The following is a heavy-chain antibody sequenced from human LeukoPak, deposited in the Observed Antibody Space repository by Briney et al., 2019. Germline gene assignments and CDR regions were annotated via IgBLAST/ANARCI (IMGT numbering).Heavy chain of an antibody. D-gene: IGHD6-6*01. CDR1: GYSISSGYY. V-gene: IGHV4-38-2*02. CDR3: AAERIAARIDY. J-gene: IGHJ4*02. CDR2: IYHSGST. Sequence: PSETLSLTCTVSGYSISSGYYWGWIRQPPGKGLEWIGSIYHSGSTYYNPSLKSRVTISVDTSKNQFSLKLSSVTAADTAVYYCAAERIAARIDYWGQGTLVTVSS.